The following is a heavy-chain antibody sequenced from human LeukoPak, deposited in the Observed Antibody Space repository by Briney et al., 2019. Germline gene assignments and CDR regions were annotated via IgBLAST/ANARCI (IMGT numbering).Heavy chain of an antibody. V-gene: IGHV4-39*01. CDR2: MHYSGIT. CDR3: ARGITMVRGVIIGNWFDP. Sequence: SETLSLTCIVSGGSISSGSHYWGWIRQPPGKGLEWTGSMHYSGITYYNPSLKSRVTISVDTSKNQFSLKLSSVTAADTAVYYCARGITMVRGVIIGNWFDPWGQGTLVTVSS. CDR1: GGSISSGSHY. D-gene: IGHD3-10*01. J-gene: IGHJ5*02.